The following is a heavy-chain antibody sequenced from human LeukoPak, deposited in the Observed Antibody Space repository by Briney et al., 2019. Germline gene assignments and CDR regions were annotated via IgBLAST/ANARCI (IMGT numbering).Heavy chain of an antibody. V-gene: IGHV3-23*01. CDR1: AFTFSSYG. Sequence: GGSLRLSCAASAFTFSSYGMSWVRQAPGKGLEWVSTITGSGGSTYYADSVKGRFTISRDSSKNTLYLQMNSLRAEDTAVYYCARGMYQLEKWGQGTLVTVSS. CDR2: ITGSGGST. J-gene: IGHJ4*02. CDR3: ARGMYQLEK. D-gene: IGHD1-1*01.